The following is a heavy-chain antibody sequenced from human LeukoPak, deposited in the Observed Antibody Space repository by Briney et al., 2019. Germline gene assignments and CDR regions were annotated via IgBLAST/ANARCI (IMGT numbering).Heavy chain of an antibody. CDR3: ARPPHRSLEWLYWGFFDY. D-gene: IGHD3-3*01. CDR1: GYTFTNYG. V-gene: IGHV1-18*01. Sequence: GASVKVSCKASGYTFTNYGINWVRQAPGQGLEWMGWISADNGNTNYAQKVQGRVTMTTDTSTSTAYMELRSLRSDDTAVYYCARPPHRSLEWLYWGFFDYWGQGTLVTVSS. CDR2: ISADNGNT. J-gene: IGHJ4*02.